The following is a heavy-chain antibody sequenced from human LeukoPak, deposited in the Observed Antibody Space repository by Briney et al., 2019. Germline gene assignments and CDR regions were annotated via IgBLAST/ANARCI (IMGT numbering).Heavy chain of an antibody. D-gene: IGHD5-12*01. CDR3: AKDLGDGYNKPEDY. CDR2: IYSGGST. Sequence: GGSLRLSCAASGFTVSSNYMSWVRQAPGKGLEWVSVIYSGGSTYYADSVKGRFTISRDNSKNTLYLQMNSLRAEDTAVYYCAKDLGDGYNKPEDYWGQGTLVTVSS. V-gene: IGHV3-53*01. J-gene: IGHJ4*02. CDR1: GFTVSSNY.